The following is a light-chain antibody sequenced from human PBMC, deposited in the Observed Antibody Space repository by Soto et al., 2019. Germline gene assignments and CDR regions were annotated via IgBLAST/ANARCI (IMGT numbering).Light chain of an antibody. J-gene: IGLJ1*01. CDR1: SSDVGGYNY. CDR3: CSYAGSYTHV. V-gene: IGLV2-11*01. CDR2: DVS. Sequence: QSALTQPRSVSGSPGQSVTISCTGTSSDVGGYNYVSWYQQHPGKAPKLMIYDVSKRPSGVPDRFSGSKSGNTASLTISGLQAEDEADCCSYAGSYTHVSGTGTKLTVL.